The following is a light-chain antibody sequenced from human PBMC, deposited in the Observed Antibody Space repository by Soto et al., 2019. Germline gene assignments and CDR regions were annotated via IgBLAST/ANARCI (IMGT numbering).Light chain of an antibody. V-gene: IGKV3-15*01. J-gene: IGKJ1*01. CDR2: GAS. Sequence: EIVMTQSPVTLSVFPWERATLSCRASQSVGATVAWYHQRPGQAPRLLTSGASTRATGVPARVSASGSGTAFTLTITSLQSDDFGVYYCQQYADWPTTFGQGTRVEIK. CDR3: QQYADWPTT. CDR1: QSVGAT.